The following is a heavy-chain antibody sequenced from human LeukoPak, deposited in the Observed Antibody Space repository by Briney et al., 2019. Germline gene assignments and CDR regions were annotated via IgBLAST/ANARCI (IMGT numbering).Heavy chain of an antibody. D-gene: IGHD4-23*01. CDR1: GGSFSGYY. V-gene: IGHV4-34*01. Sequence: SETLSLTCAVYGGSFSGYYWSWIRQPPGKGLEWIGEINHSGSTNYNPSLKSRVTISVDTSKNQFSLKLSSVTAADTAVYYCARGGGGNADWFDPWGQGTLVTVSS. CDR2: INHSGST. CDR3: ARGGGGNADWFDP. J-gene: IGHJ5*02.